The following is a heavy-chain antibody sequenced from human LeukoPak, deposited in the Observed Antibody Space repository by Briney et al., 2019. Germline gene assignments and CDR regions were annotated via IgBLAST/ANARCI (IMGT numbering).Heavy chain of an antibody. D-gene: IGHD6-6*01. CDR3: ARDSSSSAYYYYYYMDV. J-gene: IGHJ6*03. V-gene: IGHV1-69*06. CDR2: IIPIFGTA. CDR1: GGTFSSYA. Sequence: GASVKVSCKASGGTFSSYAISWVRQAPGQGLEWMGGIIPIFGTANYAQKFQGRVTITADKSTSTAYMELSSLRSEDTAVYYCARDSSSSAYYYYYYMDVWGKGTTVTISS.